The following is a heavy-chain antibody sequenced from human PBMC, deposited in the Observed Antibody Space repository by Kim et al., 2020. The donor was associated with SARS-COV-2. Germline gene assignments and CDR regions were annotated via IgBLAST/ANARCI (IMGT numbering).Heavy chain of an antibody. Sequence: GGSLRLSCAASGFTFSSYWMSWVRQAPGKGLEWVANIKQDGSEKYYVDSVKGRFTISRDNAKNWGGLYLQMNSLRAEDTAVYYCAIQDGYNPGGAFDIWG. V-gene: IGHV3-7*03. CDR2: IKQDGSEK. D-gene: IGHD5-12*01. J-gene: IGHJ3*02. CDR3: AIQDGYNPGGAFDI. CDR1: GFTFSSYW.